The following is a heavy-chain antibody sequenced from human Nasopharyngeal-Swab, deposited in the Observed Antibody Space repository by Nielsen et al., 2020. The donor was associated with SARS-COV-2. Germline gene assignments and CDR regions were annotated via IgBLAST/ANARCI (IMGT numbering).Heavy chain of an antibody. J-gene: IGHJ4*02. CDR2: ISDSGDST. Sequence: VRQAPGKGLEWVSIISDSGDSTYYADSVKGRFTISRDNSRNTLYLQLNSLRADDTAVYYCAKDSDFWTGYSASASDYWGQGTLVTVSS. D-gene: IGHD3/OR15-3a*01. V-gene: IGHV3-23*01. CDR3: AKDSDFWTGYSASASDY.